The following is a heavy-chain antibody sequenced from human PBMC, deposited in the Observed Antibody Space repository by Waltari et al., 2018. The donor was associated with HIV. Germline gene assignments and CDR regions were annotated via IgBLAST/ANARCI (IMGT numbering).Heavy chain of an antibody. CDR3: ARSHPGAVFGDN. CDR2: MSPNSGKT. D-gene: IGHD3-3*01. V-gene: IGHV1-8*01. J-gene: IGHJ4*02. Sequence: QVQLVQSGAEVKQPGASVKVSCKTSGYDFSTFDINWVRQATGQGLEWMGGMSPNSGKTGYAQKFHGRLSMTRDTSIDTAYMELSRLTSRDTAVYYCARSHPGAVFGDNWGQGTLVVVSS. CDR1: GYDFSTFD.